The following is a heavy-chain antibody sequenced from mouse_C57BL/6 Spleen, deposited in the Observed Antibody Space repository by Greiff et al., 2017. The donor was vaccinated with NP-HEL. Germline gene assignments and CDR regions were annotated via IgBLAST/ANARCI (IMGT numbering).Heavy chain of an antibody. V-gene: IGHV1-52*01. CDR3: ARYYGSSYADY. CDR2: IDPSDSET. D-gene: IGHD1-1*01. J-gene: IGHJ2*01. Sequence: QVHVKQPGAELVRPGSSVKLSCKASGYTFTSYWMHWVKQRPIQGLEWIGNIDPSDSETHYNQKFKDKATLTVDKSSSTAYMQLSSLTSEDSAVYYCARYYGSSYADYWGQGTTLTVSS. CDR1: GYTFTSYW.